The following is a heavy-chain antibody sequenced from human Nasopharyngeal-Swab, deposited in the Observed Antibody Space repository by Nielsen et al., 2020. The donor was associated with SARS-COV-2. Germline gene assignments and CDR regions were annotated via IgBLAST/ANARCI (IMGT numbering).Heavy chain of an antibody. CDR2: ISWNSGSI. Sequence: PLKLSCAASGFTFDDYAMHWVRQAPGKGLEWVSGISWNSGSIGYADSVKGRFTISRDNAKNSLYLQMNSLRAEDTALYYCAKEVTGYCSGGSCYSANWYFDLWGRGTLVTVSS. CDR1: GFTFDDYA. V-gene: IGHV3-9*01. CDR3: AKEVTGYCSGGSCYSANWYFDL. J-gene: IGHJ2*01. D-gene: IGHD2-15*01.